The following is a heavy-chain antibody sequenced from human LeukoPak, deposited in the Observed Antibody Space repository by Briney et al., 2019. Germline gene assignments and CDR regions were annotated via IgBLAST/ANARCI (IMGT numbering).Heavy chain of an antibody. D-gene: IGHD6-13*01. J-gene: IGHJ4*02. V-gene: IGHV3-30*03. CDR1: GFTFSSYG. CDR3: AAFSSSIGSRFDY. CDR2: ISYDGSNK. Sequence: PGGSLRLSCAASGFTFSSYGMHWVRQAPGKGLEWVAVISYDGSNKYYADSVKGRFTISRDNSKNTLYLQMNSLRAEDTAVYYCAAFSSSIGSRFDYWGQGTLVTVSS.